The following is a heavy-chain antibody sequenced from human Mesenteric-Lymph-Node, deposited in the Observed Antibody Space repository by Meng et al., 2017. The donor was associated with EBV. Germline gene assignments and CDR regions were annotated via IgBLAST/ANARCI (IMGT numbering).Heavy chain of an antibody. CDR2: IYHSGST. CDR3: ASRYCPTTSCRQD. CDR1: GDSISSDKW. V-gene: IGHV4-4*02. D-gene: IGHD2-2*01. J-gene: IGHJ4*02. Sequence: QVKLLEQGPGLVRPSGTLSLTCAVSGDSISSDKWWSWVRQPPGKGLEWIGEIYHSGSTNYNPSLTSRVTILVDKSKNQFSLKLCSVTAADTAVYYCASRYCPTTSCRQDWGQGTLVTVSS.